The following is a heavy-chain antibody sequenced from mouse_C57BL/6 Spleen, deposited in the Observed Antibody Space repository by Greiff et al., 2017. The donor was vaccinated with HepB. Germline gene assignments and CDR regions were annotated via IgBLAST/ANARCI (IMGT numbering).Heavy chain of an antibody. CDR3: ARSYYGNGWFAY. D-gene: IGHD2-1*01. Sequence: QVQLQQPGAELVKPGASVKMSCKASGYTFTSYWITWVKQRPGQGLEWIGDIYPGSGSTNYNEKFKSKATLTVDTSSSTAYMQLSSLTSEDSAVYYCARSYYGNGWFAYWGQGTLVTVSA. V-gene: IGHV1-55*01. J-gene: IGHJ3*01. CDR1: GYTFTSYW. CDR2: IYPGSGST.